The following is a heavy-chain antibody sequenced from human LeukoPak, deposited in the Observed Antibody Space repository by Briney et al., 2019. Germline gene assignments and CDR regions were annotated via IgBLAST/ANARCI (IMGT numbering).Heavy chain of an antibody. Sequence: GGSLRLSCAASGFTFSSYSMNWVRQAPGKGLEWVSSISSSSSYIYYADSVKGRFTISRDNAKNSLYLQMNSLRAEDTAVYYCARGEGTLEPSSYYYYYGMDVWGQGTTVTVSS. D-gene: IGHD1-1*01. CDR2: ISSSSSYI. CDR3: ARGEGTLEPSSYYYYYGMDV. V-gene: IGHV3-21*01. J-gene: IGHJ6*02. CDR1: GFTFSSYS.